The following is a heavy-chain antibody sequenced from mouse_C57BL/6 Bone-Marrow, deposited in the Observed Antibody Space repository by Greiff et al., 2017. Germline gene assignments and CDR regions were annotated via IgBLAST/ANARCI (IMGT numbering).Heavy chain of an antibody. V-gene: IGHV1-26*01. Sequence: EVQLQQSGPELVKPGASVKISCKASGYTFTDYYMNWVKQSHGKSLEWIGDINPNNGGPRYNQKFKGKATLTVDKSSSTAYMELRSLTSEDSAVYYCASGDYYGSPGFAYWGQGTLVTVSA. CDR2: INPNNGGP. J-gene: IGHJ3*01. CDR3: ASGDYYGSPGFAY. D-gene: IGHD1-1*01. CDR1: GYTFTDYY.